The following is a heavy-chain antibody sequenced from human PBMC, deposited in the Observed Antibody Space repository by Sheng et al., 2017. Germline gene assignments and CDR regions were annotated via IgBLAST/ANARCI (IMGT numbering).Heavy chain of an antibody. Sequence: DVQLVDSGGGLVQPGGSLRLSCAASGFTFSNFAMTWVRQAPGKGLEWIGRIRSNADGGTADYTAPVKDRFTFSRDDSTNTVFLQVNTLRTEDTAMYYCTTKVGATSGQAFDIWGRGTMVTVSS. V-gene: IGHV3-15*01. CDR2: IRSNADGGTA. CDR3: TTKVGATSGQAFDI. CDR1: GFTFSNFA. J-gene: IGHJ3*02. D-gene: IGHD1-26*01.